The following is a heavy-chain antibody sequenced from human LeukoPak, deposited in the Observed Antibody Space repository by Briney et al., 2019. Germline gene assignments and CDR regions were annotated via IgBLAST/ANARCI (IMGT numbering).Heavy chain of an antibody. J-gene: IGHJ6*02. CDR2: IGTAGDT. D-gene: IGHD6-13*01. Sequence: PGGSLRLSCAASGFTFSSYDMHWVRQATGKGLEWVSAIGTAGDTYYPGSVKGRFTISRENAKNSLYLQMNSLRAGDTAEYYCARGSSSLTMHVWGQGTTVTVSS. V-gene: IGHV3-13*01. CDR3: ARGSSSLTMHV. CDR1: GFTFSSYD.